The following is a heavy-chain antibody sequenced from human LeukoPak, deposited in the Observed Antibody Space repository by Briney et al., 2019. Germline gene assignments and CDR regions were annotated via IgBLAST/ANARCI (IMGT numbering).Heavy chain of an antibody. CDR2: IYHTGST. Sequence: SETLSLTCTISGGSVSDYYWSWIRQSPGKGLEWIGYIYHTGSTSYGPSLKSRATISADTSQNQFSLKLSSVTAEDSAVYYCASRKLGNDYWGQGTLVTVSS. V-gene: IGHV4-59*02. CDR3: ASRKLGNDY. D-gene: IGHD7-27*01. J-gene: IGHJ4*02. CDR1: GGSVSDYY.